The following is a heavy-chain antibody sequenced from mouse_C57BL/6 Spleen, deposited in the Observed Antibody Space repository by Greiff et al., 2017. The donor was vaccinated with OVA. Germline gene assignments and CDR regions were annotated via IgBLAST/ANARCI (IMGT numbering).Heavy chain of an antibody. CDR1: GYTFTSYW. J-gene: IGHJ2*01. D-gene: IGHD1-1*01. CDR3: ARTDGSSSFDY. V-gene: IGHV1-69*01. CDR2: IDPSDSYT. Sequence: QVQLQQPGAELVMPGASVKLSCKASGYTFTSYWMHWVKQRPGQGLEWIGEIDPSDSYTNYNQKFKGKSTLTVDKSSSTAYMQLSSLTSEDSAVYYCARTDGSSSFDYWGQGTTLTVSS.